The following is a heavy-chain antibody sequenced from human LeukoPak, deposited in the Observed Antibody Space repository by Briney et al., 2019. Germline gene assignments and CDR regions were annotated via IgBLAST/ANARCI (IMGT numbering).Heavy chain of an antibody. Sequence: SETLSLTCTVSGASISNTYYWSWIRQLPGKGLEWIGNLYNIGSITYKPSLKSRVTMSIDMSKNQFSLRLTSVTAADTSLYYCVRQYGSGSHFDYWGQGTLVTVSS. CDR2: LYNIGSI. CDR1: GASISNTYY. V-gene: IGHV4-59*08. CDR3: VRQYGSGSHFDY. D-gene: IGHD3-10*01. J-gene: IGHJ4*02.